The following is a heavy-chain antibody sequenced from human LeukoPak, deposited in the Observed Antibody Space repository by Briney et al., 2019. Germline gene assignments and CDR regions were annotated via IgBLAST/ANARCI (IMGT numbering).Heavy chain of an antibody. Sequence: QPGGSLRLSCGASGFTLSSYSMDWVRQAPGKGLEWVSHINSGSSIIYYADSVKGRFTIPRDNAGNSLYLQMNSLRAADTAVYYCARVLLERPGIDSFDIWGQGTMVTVPS. V-gene: IGHV3-48*01. CDR2: INSGSSII. D-gene: IGHD1-1*01. CDR3: ARVLLERPGIDSFDI. CDR1: GFTLSSYS. J-gene: IGHJ3*02.